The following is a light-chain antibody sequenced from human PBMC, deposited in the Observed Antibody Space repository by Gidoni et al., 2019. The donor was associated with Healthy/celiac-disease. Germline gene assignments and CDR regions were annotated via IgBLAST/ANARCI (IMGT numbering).Light chain of an antibody. CDR2: DAS. J-gene: IGKJ4*01. V-gene: IGKV1-33*01. CDR3: QQYDNFPLT. CDR1: QDISNY. Sequence: DIQMTHSPSSLSASVGDRVTITCQARQDISNYLNWYQQKPGKAPKLLSYDASNLETGVPSRFSGSGSGTDFTFTISSLQPEDIATYYCQQYDNFPLTFGGGTKVEIK.